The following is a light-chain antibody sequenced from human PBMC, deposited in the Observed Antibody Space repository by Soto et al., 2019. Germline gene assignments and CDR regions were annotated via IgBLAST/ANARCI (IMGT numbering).Light chain of an antibody. Sequence: QSALAQPASVSGSPGQSITISCTGTSSDVGGYNYVSWYQQHPGKAPKLMIYEVTNRPSGVSNRFSASKSGNTASLTISGLQAEDEADYYCSSYTGSNTVVFGGGTQLT. CDR2: EVT. J-gene: IGLJ2*01. CDR3: SSYTGSNTVV. V-gene: IGLV2-14*01. CDR1: SSDVGGYNY.